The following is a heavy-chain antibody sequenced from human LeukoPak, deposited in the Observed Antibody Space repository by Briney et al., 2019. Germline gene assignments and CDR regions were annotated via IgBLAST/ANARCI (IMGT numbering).Heavy chain of an antibody. Sequence: GASVKVSCKASGYTFTSFGTSWVRQAPGQGLEWMGWISPYNGNTNYAQRFQGRVTMTTDTSTSTAYVELRSLRSDDTAVYYCARDEGSSGWLENLFDFWGQGTLVTVSS. D-gene: IGHD6-19*01. J-gene: IGHJ4*02. V-gene: IGHV1-18*01. CDR3: ARDEGSSGWLENLFDF. CDR1: GYTFTSFG. CDR2: ISPYNGNT.